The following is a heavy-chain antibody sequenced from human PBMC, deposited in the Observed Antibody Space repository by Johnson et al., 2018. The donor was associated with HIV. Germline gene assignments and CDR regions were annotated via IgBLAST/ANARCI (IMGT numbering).Heavy chain of an antibody. D-gene: IGHD1-26*01. V-gene: IGHV3-74*02. J-gene: IGHJ3*02. CDR2: INSDGSST. CDR1: GFTFSSYW. Sequence: VQLVESGGGVVQPGRSLRLSCAASGFTFSSYWMHWVRQAPGKGLVWVSRINSDGSSTSYADSVKGRFTISRDNSKNTLYLQLDNLRPEDTAVYYCAKTYSGSNRDAFDIWGQGTMVTVSS. CDR3: AKTYSGSNRDAFDI.